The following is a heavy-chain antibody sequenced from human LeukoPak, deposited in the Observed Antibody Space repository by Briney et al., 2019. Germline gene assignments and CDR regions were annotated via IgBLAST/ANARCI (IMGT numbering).Heavy chain of an antibody. J-gene: IGHJ4*02. CDR3: ARGYDILTGGDGMDNYFDY. CDR1: GFTFSTYG. Sequence: GGSLRLSCAASGFTFSTYGMHWVRQAPGKGLEWVAFIRYDGRNKYYADSVKGRFTISRDNSKNTLCLQMNSLRSEDTAVYYCARGYDILTGGDGMDNYFDYWGQGTLVTVSS. V-gene: IGHV3-30*02. CDR2: IRYDGRNK. D-gene: IGHD3-9*01.